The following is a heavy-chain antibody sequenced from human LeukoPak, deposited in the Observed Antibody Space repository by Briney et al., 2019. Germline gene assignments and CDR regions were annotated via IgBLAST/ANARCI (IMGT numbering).Heavy chain of an antibody. Sequence: SGTPSLTCTVSGGSISNYSWRWIRQPPGKELEGFGYMYYRGSSNDNPPLLSRVTITRVTNKNEVLPQQTTVTTADPADDYCARHYSYGYPPAFDIWGQGTWVSVSS. CDR3: ARHYSYGYPPAFDI. D-gene: IGHD5-18*01. J-gene: IGHJ3*02. CDR2: MYYRGSS. V-gene: IGHV4-59*08. CDR1: GGSISNYS.